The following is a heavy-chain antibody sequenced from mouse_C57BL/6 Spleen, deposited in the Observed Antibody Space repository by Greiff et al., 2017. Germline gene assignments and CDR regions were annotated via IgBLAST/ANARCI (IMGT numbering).Heavy chain of an antibody. J-gene: IGHJ4*01. CDR3: GGDY. CDR1: GYTFTRYG. V-gene: IGHV1-81*01. Sequence: QVPLMQSGAELARPGASVKLSCKASGYTFTRYGISWVQQRTGPGLEWIGAIYPRSGNTYSHAKFKAKATPTADKASSTAYMELRSLTSEDSAFYFCGGDYWGQGTSVTVSS. CDR2: IYPRSGNT.